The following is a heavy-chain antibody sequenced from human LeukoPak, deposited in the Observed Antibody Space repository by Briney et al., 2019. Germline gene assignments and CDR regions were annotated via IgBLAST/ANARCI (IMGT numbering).Heavy chain of an antibody. Sequence: PGGSLRLSCAASGFTFSSYAMSWVRQAPGKGLEWVSAISGSGGSTYYADSVKGRFTISRDNSKNTLYLQMNSLRAEDTAVYYCARGIAAAGTGDYWGQGTLVTVSS. D-gene: IGHD6-13*01. CDR3: ARGIAAAGTGDY. J-gene: IGHJ4*02. V-gene: IGHV3-23*01. CDR1: GFTFSSYA. CDR2: ISGSGGST.